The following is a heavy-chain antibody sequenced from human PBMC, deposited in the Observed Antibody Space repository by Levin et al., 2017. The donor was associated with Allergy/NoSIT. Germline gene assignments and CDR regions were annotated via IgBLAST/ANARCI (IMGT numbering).Heavy chain of an antibody. CDR2: INHSGST. D-gene: IGHD2-2*01. Sequence: PSETLSLTCAVYGGSFSGYYWSWIRQPPGKGLEWIGEINHSGSTNYNPSLKSRVTISVDTSKNQFSLKLSSVTAADTAVYYCARLGGAYCSSTSCRRGVNYYYYYGMDVWGQGTTVTVSS. CDR1: GGSFSGYY. V-gene: IGHV4-34*01. J-gene: IGHJ6*02. CDR3: ARLGGAYCSSTSCRRGVNYYYYYGMDV.